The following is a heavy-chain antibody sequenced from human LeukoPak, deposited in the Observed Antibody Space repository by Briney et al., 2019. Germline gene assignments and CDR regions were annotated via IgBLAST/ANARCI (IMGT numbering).Heavy chain of an antibody. V-gene: IGHV1-2*02. CDR3: ARVLEWELHPLDY. CDR1: GYTFTGYY. CDR2: INPNSGGT. D-gene: IGHD1-26*01. J-gene: IGHJ4*02. Sequence: ASVKVSCKASGYTFTGYYMHWVRQAPGQGLEWMGWINPNSGGTNYAQKFQGRVTMIRDTSISTAYMELSRLRSDDTAVYYCARVLEWELHPLDYWGQGTLVTVSS.